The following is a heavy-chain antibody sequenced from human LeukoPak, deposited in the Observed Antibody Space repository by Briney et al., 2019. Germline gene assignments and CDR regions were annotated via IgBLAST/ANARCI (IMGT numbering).Heavy chain of an antibody. V-gene: IGHV3-53*01. CDR2: IYSGGST. J-gene: IGHJ4*02. D-gene: IGHD3-10*01. CDR3: AKHLWRDLLYFGEGYYFGN. Sequence: GGSLRLSCAASGFTVSSNYMSWVRQAPGKGLEWVSVIYSGGSTYYADSVKGRFTISRDNSKNTLYLQMNSLRVEDTAVYYCAKHLWRDLLYFGEGYYFGNWGQGTLVTVSS. CDR1: GFTVSSNY.